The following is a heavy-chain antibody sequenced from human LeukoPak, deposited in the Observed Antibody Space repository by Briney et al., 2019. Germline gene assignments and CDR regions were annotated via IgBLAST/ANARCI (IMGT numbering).Heavy chain of an antibody. CDR3: ARLSGIAAAGTFGYYYYYGMDV. J-gene: IGHJ6*02. CDR1: GGSISSYY. Sequence: PSETLSLTCTVSGGSISSYYWSWIRQPPGKGLEWIGYIYYSGSTNYNPSLKSRVTISVDTSKNQFSLKLSSVTAADTAVYYCARLSGIAAAGTFGYYYYYGMDVWSQGTTVTVSS. D-gene: IGHD6-13*01. CDR2: IYYSGST. V-gene: IGHV4-59*01.